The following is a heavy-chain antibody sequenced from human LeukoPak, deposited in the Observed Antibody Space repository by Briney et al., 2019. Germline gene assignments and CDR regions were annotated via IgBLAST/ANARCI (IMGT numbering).Heavy chain of an antibody. D-gene: IGHD1-26*01. V-gene: IGHV4-34*01. CDR1: GGSISTYY. Sequence: SETLSLTCTVSGGSISTYYWSWIRQPPGKGLEWIGEIKHSGSTNYNPSLKSRVTISLDTSKNQFSLKLNSVTAADTAVYYCAREGGQYFFDYWGQGTLVTVSS. CDR3: AREGGQYFFDY. CDR2: IKHSGST. J-gene: IGHJ4*02.